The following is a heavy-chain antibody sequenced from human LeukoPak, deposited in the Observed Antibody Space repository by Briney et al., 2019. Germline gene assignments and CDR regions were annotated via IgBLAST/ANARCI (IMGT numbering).Heavy chain of an antibody. Sequence: GASVKVSCKASGYTFTNYYVHWGRQAPGQGLEWMGILNPSTGGTVYAQKFQGRLTVTRDTSTSTVYMELSSLISEDTAVYYCARDLVLGTKKGWFDPWGQGTLVTVSS. D-gene: IGHD1-7*01. V-gene: IGHV1-46*01. CDR2: LNPSTGGT. CDR3: ARDLVLGTKKGWFDP. J-gene: IGHJ5*02. CDR1: GYTFTNYY.